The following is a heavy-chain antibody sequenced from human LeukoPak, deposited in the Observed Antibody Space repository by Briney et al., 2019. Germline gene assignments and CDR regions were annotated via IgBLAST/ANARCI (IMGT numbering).Heavy chain of an antibody. J-gene: IGHJ4*02. V-gene: IGHV4-34*01. D-gene: IGHD5/OR15-5a*01. CDR3: ARGPPTSTLDY. Sequence: SETLSLTCAVYGVSFSGYYWSWIRQPPGKGLEWIGEINHSGSTNYNPSLKSRVTISVDTSKNQFSLKLSSVTAADTAVYYCARGPPTSTLDYWGQGTLVTVSS. CDR1: GVSFSGYY. CDR2: INHSGST.